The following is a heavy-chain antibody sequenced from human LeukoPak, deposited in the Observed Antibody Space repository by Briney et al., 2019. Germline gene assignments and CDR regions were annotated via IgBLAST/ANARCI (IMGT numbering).Heavy chain of an antibody. D-gene: IGHD2-15*01. V-gene: IGHV3-30*02. J-gene: IGHJ6*02. Sequence: PGGSLRLSCAASGFTFSSYGMHWVRQAPGKGLEWVAFIRYDGSNKYYADSVKGRFTISRDNSKNTLYLQMNSLRAEDTAVYYCAKDYRPYCSGGSCYSMLDVWGQGTTVTVSS. CDR3: AKDYRPYCSGGSCYSMLDV. CDR1: GFTFSSYG. CDR2: IRYDGSNK.